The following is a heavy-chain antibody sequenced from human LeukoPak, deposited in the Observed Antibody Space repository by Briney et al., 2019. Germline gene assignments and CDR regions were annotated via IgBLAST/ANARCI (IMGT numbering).Heavy chain of an antibody. D-gene: IGHD3-3*01. Sequence: PSETLSLTCTVSGGSISSYYWSWLRQPPGKGLEWIGYIYYSGSTNYNPSLKSRVTISVDTSKNQFSLKLSSVTAADTAVYYCARGLYDFWSGYYYYYYMDVWGKGTTVTVSS. J-gene: IGHJ6*03. CDR3: ARGLYDFWSGYYYYYYMDV. CDR1: GGSISSYY. CDR2: IYYSGST. V-gene: IGHV4-59*01.